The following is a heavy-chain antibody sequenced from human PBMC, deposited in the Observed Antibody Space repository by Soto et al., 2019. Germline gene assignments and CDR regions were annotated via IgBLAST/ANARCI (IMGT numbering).Heavy chain of an antibody. V-gene: IGHV4-31*03. CDR3: AREKERGGLFDF. CDR1: GGSISSGGYY. J-gene: IGHJ4*02. Sequence: PSETLSLTCTVSGGSISSGGYYWSWIRQHPEGGLEWIGYIYYRGSTYYNPSLESRVTLSVETSKMQFFLKLTSVTAAYTTVYFCAREKERGGLFDFWGQGILVTVSS. CDR2: IYYRGST. D-gene: IGHD1-1*01.